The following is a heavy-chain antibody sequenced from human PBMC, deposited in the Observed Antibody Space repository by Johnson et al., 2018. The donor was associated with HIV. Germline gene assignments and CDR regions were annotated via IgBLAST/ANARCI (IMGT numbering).Heavy chain of an antibody. CDR1: GFTFSSCA. CDR2: ISYDAVNK. D-gene: IGHD2-15*01. Sequence: QVQLVESGGGVVQPGRSLRLSCAASGFTFSSCAMHWVRQAPGKGLEWVALISYDAVNKYYADSVTGRFTISRDNSKNTLYMQMKSLRVEDTAGYYCAKEALRGGEYDAFDIWGQGTMVTVSS. V-gene: IGHV3-30-3*01. CDR3: AKEALRGGEYDAFDI. J-gene: IGHJ3*02.